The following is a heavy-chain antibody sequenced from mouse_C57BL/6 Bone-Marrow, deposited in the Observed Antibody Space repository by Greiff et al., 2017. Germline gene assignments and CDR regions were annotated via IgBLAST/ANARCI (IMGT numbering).Heavy chain of an antibody. CDR1: GFTFSDYY. CDR3: ERHPNERGYAMEY. V-gene: IGHV5-12*01. Sequence: EVMLVESGGGLVQPGGSLKLSCAASGFTFSDYYMSWVRQTPEKRLEWVEYISTGGGSTYYPDTVKGRFTIARDNAKNTPYLQMSRLTSEDTAMYYCERHPNERGYAMEYWGQGTSGTVSS. CDR2: ISTGGGST. J-gene: IGHJ4*01.